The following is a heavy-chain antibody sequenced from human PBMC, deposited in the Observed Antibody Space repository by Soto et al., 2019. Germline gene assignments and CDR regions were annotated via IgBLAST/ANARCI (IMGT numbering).Heavy chain of an antibody. CDR1: GGTFSSYA. CDR3: ARAVAGGYYFDY. D-gene: IGHD2-15*01. J-gene: IGHJ4*02. V-gene: IGHV1-69*13. Sequence: ASVKVSCKASGGTFSSYAISWVLQAPGQGLEWMGGIIPIFGTANYAQKFQGRVTITADESTSTAYMELSSLRSEDTAVYYCARAVAGGYYFDYWGQGTLVTVSS. CDR2: IIPIFGTA.